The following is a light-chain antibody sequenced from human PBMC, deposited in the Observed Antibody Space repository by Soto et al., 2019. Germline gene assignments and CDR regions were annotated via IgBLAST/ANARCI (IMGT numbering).Light chain of an antibody. CDR3: QQFRNWPYT. V-gene: IGKV3-15*01. CDR2: GAF. CDR1: QSVSSN. Sequence: EIVMTQSPATLPVSPGERATLSCRASQSVSSNLPLYQQKPGQAPRLLIYGAFTRATGFPARFSGSGSGTEFTLTISSLQSEDFAVYFCQQFRNWPYTFGQGTKLEIK. J-gene: IGKJ2*01.